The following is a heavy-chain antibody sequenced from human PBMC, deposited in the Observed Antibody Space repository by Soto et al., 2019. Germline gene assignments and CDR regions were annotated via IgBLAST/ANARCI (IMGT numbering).Heavy chain of an antibody. V-gene: IGHV3-15*01. J-gene: IGHJ6*02. CDR2: IKSKTDGGTT. D-gene: IGHD3-22*01. CDR1: GFTFNNAW. Sequence: GGSLRLSCAASGFTFNNAWMTWVRQAPGKGLEWVGRIKSKTDGGTTDYAAPVKGRFTISRDDSKNMLYLQMNSLKTEDTAVYYCSTQTGPYYDSSGYSYYSNTLDVWGQGTSVTVSS. CDR3: STQTGPYYDSSGYSYYSNTLDV.